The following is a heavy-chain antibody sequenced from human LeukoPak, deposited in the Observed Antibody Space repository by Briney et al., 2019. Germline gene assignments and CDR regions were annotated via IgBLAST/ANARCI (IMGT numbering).Heavy chain of an antibody. D-gene: IGHD6-13*01. CDR3: ARGYSSSWYFDY. CDR2: INAGNGNT. CDR1: GYTFTSYA. V-gene: IGHV1-3*03. J-gene: IGHJ4*02. Sequence: ASVKVSCKASGYTFTSYAMHWVRQAPGQRLEWMGWINAGNGNTKYLQEFQGRVTITRDTSASTAYMELSSLRSEDMAVYYCARGYSSSWYFDYWGQGTLVTVSS.